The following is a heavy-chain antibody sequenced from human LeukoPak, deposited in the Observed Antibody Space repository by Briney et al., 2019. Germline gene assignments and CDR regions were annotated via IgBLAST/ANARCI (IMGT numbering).Heavy chain of an antibody. D-gene: IGHD3-22*01. CDR1: GGTFSSYA. V-gene: IGHV1-69*05. CDR3: AREVYYDSSGYHMGAFDI. J-gene: IGHJ3*02. CDR2: IIPIFGTA. Sequence: SVKVSCKASGGTFSSYAISWVRQAPGQGLEWMGGIIPIFGTANYAQKFQGRVTITTDGSTSTAYMELSSLRSEDTAVYYCAREVYYDSSGYHMGAFDIWGQGTMVTVSS.